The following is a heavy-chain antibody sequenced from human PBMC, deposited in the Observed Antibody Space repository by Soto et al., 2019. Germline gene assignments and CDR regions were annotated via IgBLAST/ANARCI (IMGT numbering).Heavy chain of an antibody. CDR2: IDSVTGII. Sequence: GGSLRLSCAVSGITFSTYSMNWVRQAPGRGLEWVAYIDSVTGIINYAESVKGRFIISRDNVEKKLFLQMNSLRHEDTAVYYCATVARAYWSQGALVPVSA. CDR3: ATVARAY. J-gene: IGHJ4*02. V-gene: IGHV3-48*02. CDR1: GITFSTYS.